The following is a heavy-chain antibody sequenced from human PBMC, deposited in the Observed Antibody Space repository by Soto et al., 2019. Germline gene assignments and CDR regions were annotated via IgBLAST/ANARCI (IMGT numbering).Heavy chain of an antibody. D-gene: IGHD4-17*01. CDR1: GFTFSSYG. Sequence: QVQLVESGGGVVQPGRSLRLSCAASGFTFSSYGMHWVRQAPGKGLEWVAVIWYDGSNKYYADSVKGRFTISRDNSKNTLYLQMNSLRAEDTAVYYCARSSDPGGDYALAMVDYWGQGTLVTVSS. CDR2: IWYDGSNK. V-gene: IGHV3-33*01. CDR3: ARSSDPGGDYALAMVDY. J-gene: IGHJ4*02.